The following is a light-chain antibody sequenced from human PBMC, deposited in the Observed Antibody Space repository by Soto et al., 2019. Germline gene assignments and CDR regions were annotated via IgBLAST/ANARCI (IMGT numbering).Light chain of an antibody. CDR3: QHYSNWPPWT. V-gene: IGKV3-15*01. J-gene: IGKJ1*01. Sequence: EIVLTQSPATLSVSPGERATLSCRASQSVRITLAWYQQKPGQAPRLLIYGASTRATGTPARFSGSGSGTEFTLTISSLQSEDFAVYYCQHYSNWPPWTFGQGTKVEIK. CDR1: QSVRIT. CDR2: GAS.